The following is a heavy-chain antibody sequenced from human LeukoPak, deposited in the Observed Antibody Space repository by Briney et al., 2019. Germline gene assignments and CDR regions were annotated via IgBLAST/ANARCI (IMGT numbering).Heavy chain of an antibody. V-gene: IGHV4-30-4*01. J-gene: IGHJ4*02. CDR1: GGSISSGDYY. D-gene: IGHD5-18*01. Sequence: SQTLSLTCTVSGGSISSGDYYWSWIRQPPGKGLERIGYIYYSGSTYYNPSLKSRVTISVDTSKNQFSLKLSSVTAADTAVYYCARFLRGYSYECYFDYWGQGPLVTVSS. CDR2: IYYSGST. CDR3: ARFLRGYSYECYFDY.